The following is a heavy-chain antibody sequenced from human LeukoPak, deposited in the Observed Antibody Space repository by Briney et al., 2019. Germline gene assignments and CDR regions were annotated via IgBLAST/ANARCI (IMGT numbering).Heavy chain of an antibody. V-gene: IGHV4-34*01. CDR1: GGSFSGYY. Sequence: SETLSLTCAVYGGSFSGYYWSWMRQPPGKGLEWIGEINHSGSTNYNPSLKSRVTISVDTSKNQFSLKLSSVTAADTAVYYCARGPRYDYVWGSCRPNWFDPWGQGTLVTVSS. CDR3: ARGPRYDYVWGSCRPNWFDP. CDR2: INHSGST. D-gene: IGHD3-16*02. J-gene: IGHJ5*02.